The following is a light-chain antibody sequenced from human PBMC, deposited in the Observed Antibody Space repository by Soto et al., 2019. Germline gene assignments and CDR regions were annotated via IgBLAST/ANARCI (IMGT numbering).Light chain of an antibody. J-gene: IGLJ2*01. CDR2: RDY. CDR1: NIGSKS. CDR3: QVWDLNTAVV. V-gene: IGLV3-9*01. Sequence: SYELTQSLSVSVALGQTARITCGGNNIGSKSVHWYQQRPGQAPVVVXXRDYHRPXXXXXXXXGXXSGXTATLTIIRAQAXXXXXYYCQVWDLNTAVVFGGGTKLTVL.